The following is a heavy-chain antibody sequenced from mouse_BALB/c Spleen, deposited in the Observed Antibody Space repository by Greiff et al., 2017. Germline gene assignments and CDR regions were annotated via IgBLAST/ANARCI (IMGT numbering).Heavy chain of an antibody. CDR2: IYPGDGDT. D-gene: IGHD1-1*01. CDR3: ARYTGYAMDY. CDR1: GYAFSSYW. J-gene: IGHJ4*01. Sequence: QVQLKQSGAELVRPGSSVKISCKASGYAFSSYWMNWVKQRPGQGLEWIGQIYPGDGDTNYNGKFKGKATLTADKSSSTAYMQLSSLTSEDSAVYFCARYTGYAMDYWGQGTSVTVSS. V-gene: IGHV1-80*01.